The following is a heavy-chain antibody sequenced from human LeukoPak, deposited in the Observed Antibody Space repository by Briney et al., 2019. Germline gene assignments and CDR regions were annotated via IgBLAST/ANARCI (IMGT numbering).Heavy chain of an antibody. CDR3: ARTNWNPGDY. V-gene: IGHV4-38-2*02. D-gene: IGHD1-1*01. CDR1: GFSISTNYY. CDR2: IHHSGNT. Sequence: SEALSLTCTVSGFSISTNYYWGWTRQPPGKGLEWIGSIHHSGNTYHNPSLRSRVIMSIDTSKNQFSLRLSSVTAADTAVYFCARTNWNPGDYWGKGTLVTVSS. J-gene: IGHJ4*02.